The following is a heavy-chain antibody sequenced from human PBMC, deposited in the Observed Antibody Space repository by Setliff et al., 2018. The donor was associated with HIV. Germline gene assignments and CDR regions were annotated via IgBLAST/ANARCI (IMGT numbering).Heavy chain of an antibody. Sequence: GGSLRLSCAASGFTVSNNYMNWVRQAPGKGLEWVSVIYSGGSAYYADSVKGRFNISRDNSNNTLYLQMNSLRAEDTAVYYCARDLGAVADYWGQGTLVTASS. V-gene: IGHV3-66*01. CDR1: GFTVSNNY. J-gene: IGHJ4*02. CDR2: IYSGGSA. D-gene: IGHD6-19*01. CDR3: ARDLGAVADY.